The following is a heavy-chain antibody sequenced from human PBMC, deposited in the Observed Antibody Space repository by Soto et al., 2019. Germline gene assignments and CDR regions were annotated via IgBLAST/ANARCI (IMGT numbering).Heavy chain of an antibody. V-gene: IGHV4-31*03. Sequence: QVQLQESGPGLVKPSQTLSLTCTVSGGSISSGGYYWSWIRQHPCKGLECIGYIYYSGSTYYNPSLKSRVTISVDTSENQFSLKLSSVTAADTAVYYCAKYGSGTYYPTPFDYWGQGTLVTVSS. CDR3: AKYGSGTYYPTPFDY. CDR1: GGSISSGGYY. CDR2: IYYSGST. J-gene: IGHJ4*02. D-gene: IGHD3-10*01.